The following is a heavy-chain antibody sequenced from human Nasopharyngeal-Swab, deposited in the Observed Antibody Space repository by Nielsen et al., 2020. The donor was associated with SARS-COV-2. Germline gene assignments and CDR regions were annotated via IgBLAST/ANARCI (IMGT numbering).Heavy chain of an antibody. Sequence: SETLSLTCAVYGGSFSGYYWSWIRQPPGKGLEWIGEINHSGSTNYNPSLKSRVTISVDTSKNQFSLKLSSVTAADTAVYYCVRGLVVVPAARGYGMDVWGQGTTVTVSS. V-gene: IGHV4-34*01. J-gene: IGHJ6*02. CDR2: INHSGST. CDR3: VRGLVVVPAARGYGMDV. D-gene: IGHD2-2*01. CDR1: GGSFSGYY.